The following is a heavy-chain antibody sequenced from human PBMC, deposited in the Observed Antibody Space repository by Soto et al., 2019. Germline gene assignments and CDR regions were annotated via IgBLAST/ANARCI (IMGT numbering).Heavy chain of an antibody. CDR1: GYTFTGYA. CDR3: ARAVAVAADFDY. Sequence: QVQLVQSGAEEKKPGASVKVSCKASGYTFTGYAMHWVRQAPGQRLEWMGWINAGNGNTKYSQKFQGRVTITRDTSVITAYMELCSLRSEDTAVYYCARAVAVAADFDYWGQGTLVTVSS. D-gene: IGHD6-19*01. V-gene: IGHV1-3*05. J-gene: IGHJ4*02. CDR2: INAGNGNT.